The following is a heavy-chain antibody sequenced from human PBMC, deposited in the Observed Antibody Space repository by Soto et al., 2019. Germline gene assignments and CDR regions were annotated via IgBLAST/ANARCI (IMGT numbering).Heavy chain of an antibody. CDR3: ARAIGSAGAY. Sequence: GGSLRLSCEASGFTFTHSWMHWVRRAPGKGLEWVANIKPDGSEKYYVASVKGRFTISRDNAQNSLYLQMDILRAEDTALYFCARAIGSAGAYWGQGTLVTVSS. J-gene: IGHJ4*02. CDR2: IKPDGSEK. D-gene: IGHD6-13*01. V-gene: IGHV3-7*01. CDR1: GFTFTHSW.